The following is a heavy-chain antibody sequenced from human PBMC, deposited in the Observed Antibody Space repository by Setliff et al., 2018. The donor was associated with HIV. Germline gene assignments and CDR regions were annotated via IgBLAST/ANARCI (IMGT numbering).Heavy chain of an antibody. Sequence: PGGSLRLSCAASGFTFSSYEMNWVRQAPGKGLEWVSYISSSGSTIYYADSVKGRFTISRDNAKNTLYLQMNSLRAEDTAVYYCASVLNRFPVGYWGQGTLVTVSS. V-gene: IGHV3-48*03. J-gene: IGHJ4*02. CDR3: ASVLNRFPVGY. D-gene: IGHD3-16*01. CDR2: ISSSGSTI. CDR1: GFTFSSYE.